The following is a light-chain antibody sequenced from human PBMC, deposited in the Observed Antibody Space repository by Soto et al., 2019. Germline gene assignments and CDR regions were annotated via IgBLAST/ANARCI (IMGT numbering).Light chain of an antibody. CDR3: QQSYNGPFT. J-gene: IGKJ3*01. CDR1: QGISSY. CDR2: AAS. Sequence: DIQLTQSPSFLSASVGDRVTITCRASQGISSYLAWYQQKPGKAPKLLIYAASTLQSGVPLRFSGSGSGTDFTLTISSLQPEDFATYYCQQSYNGPFTFGPGTKVDIK. V-gene: IGKV1-9*01.